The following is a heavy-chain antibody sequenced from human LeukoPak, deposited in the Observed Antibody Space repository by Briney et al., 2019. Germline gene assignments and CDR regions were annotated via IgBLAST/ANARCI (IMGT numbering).Heavy chain of an antibody. Sequence: SVKVSCKASGGTFSNYAISWVRQAPVQGLEWMGGIIPIFGTTNYAQKFQGRVTITADKSTSTVYMEVSSLRSEDTAVYYCARARFPYYRLSGTYYMDVWGKGTTVTVSS. CDR2: IIPIFGTT. J-gene: IGHJ6*03. CDR1: GGTFSNYA. CDR3: ARARFPYYRLSGTYYMDV. V-gene: IGHV1-69*06. D-gene: IGHD1-26*01.